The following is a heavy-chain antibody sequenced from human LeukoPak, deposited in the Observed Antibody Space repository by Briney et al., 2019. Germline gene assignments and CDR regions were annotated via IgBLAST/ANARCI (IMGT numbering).Heavy chain of an antibody. CDR2: INHSGST. CDR3: ARGFRYSSSWYSYSEYFQH. J-gene: IGHJ1*01. D-gene: IGHD6-13*01. Sequence: SETLSLTCAVYGGSFSGYYWSWLRQPPGKGLEWIGEINHSGSTNYNPSLKSRVTISVDTSKNQFSLKLSSVTAADTAVYYCARGFRYSSSWYSYSEYFQHWGQGTLVTVSS. V-gene: IGHV4-34*01. CDR1: GGSFSGYY.